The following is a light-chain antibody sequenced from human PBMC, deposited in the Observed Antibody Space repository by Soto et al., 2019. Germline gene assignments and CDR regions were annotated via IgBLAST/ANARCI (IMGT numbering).Light chain of an antibody. J-gene: IGKJ1*01. CDR3: LQHNSYPWT. V-gene: IGKV1-17*01. CDR1: QDIRTD. Sequence: DIQITQSPSSLTSSVGDRVTITCRASQDIRTDLGWYQQKPGRVPQRLISAASSLQSGVPSTFSGSGSGTEFTLTISSLQPEDVATYYCLQHNSYPWTFGQGTKVDIK. CDR2: AAS.